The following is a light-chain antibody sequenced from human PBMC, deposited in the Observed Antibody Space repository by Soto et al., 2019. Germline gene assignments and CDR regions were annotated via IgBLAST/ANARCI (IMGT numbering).Light chain of an antibody. CDR1: QTITTY. Sequence: DIPMTQSPSSLSASVGDRVTISCRASQTITTYLNWYQQKPGKAPKLLIYGASSLQSGVPSRFTGSGSGTDFTLTISSLQPEDFATYHCQQSHSTPWTFGQGTKVEI. V-gene: IGKV1-39*01. J-gene: IGKJ1*01. CDR2: GAS. CDR3: QQSHSTPWT.